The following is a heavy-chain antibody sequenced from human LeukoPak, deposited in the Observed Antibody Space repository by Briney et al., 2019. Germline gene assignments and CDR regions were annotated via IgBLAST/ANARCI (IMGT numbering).Heavy chain of an antibody. CDR2: IYTSGST. V-gene: IGHV4-4*07. D-gene: IGHD2-2*02. CDR1: GVSVSSYY. Sequence: SETLSLTCTVSGVSVSSYYWRWIRQPAGKGREWIVRIYTSGSTNYKPSLQSRVTMPVDTSKSQFSLELSSVTAADTAVYYCARSRDLRYMYSTWFDSWGQGTLVTVSS. CDR3: ARSRDLRYMYSTWFDS. J-gene: IGHJ5*01.